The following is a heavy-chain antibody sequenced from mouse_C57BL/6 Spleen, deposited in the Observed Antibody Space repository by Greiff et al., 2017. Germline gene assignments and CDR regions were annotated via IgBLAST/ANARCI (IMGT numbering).Heavy chain of an antibody. CDR2: IYPGDGDT. CDR1: GYAFSSSW. V-gene: IGHV1-82*01. D-gene: IGHD2-4*01. J-gene: IGHJ4*01. CDR3: ARKAEDYDNYAMDY. Sequence: VQLQESGPELVKPGASVKISCKASGYAFSSSWMNWVKQRPGKGLEWIGRIYPGDGDTNYNGKFKGKATLTADKSSSTAYMQLSSLTSEDSAVYFCARKAEDYDNYAMDYWGQGTSVTVSS.